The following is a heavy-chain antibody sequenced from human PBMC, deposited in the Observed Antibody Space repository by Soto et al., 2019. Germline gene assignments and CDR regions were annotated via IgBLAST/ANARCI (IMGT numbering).Heavy chain of an antibody. Sequence: GASVKVSCKASGYTFTSYAMHWVRQAPGRRLEWMGWINAGNGNTKYSQKFQGRVTITRDTSASTAYMELSSLRSEDTAVYYCARVAITGTTAYYYYYMDVWGKGTTVTVSS. CDR2: INAGNGNT. J-gene: IGHJ6*03. CDR1: GYTFTSYA. D-gene: IGHD1-7*01. V-gene: IGHV1-3*01. CDR3: ARVAITGTTAYYYYYMDV.